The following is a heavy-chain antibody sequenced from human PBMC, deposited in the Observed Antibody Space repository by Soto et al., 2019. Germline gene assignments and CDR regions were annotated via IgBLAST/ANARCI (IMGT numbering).Heavy chain of an antibody. CDR1: GFSLSNARLG. V-gene: IGHV2-26*01. J-gene: IGHJ5*02. D-gene: IGHD2-2*01. Sequence: QVTLKVSGPVLVKPTGTLTLTCSVSGFSLSNARLGVSWIRQPPGKALEWLAHIFSNDDKSYSTSLKNRLTISKDTSKSQVVLTMTNMDPVDTATYYCARISAYLATSHTLGAFDPWGQGTLVTVSS. CDR3: ARISAYLATSHTLGAFDP. CDR2: IFSNDDK.